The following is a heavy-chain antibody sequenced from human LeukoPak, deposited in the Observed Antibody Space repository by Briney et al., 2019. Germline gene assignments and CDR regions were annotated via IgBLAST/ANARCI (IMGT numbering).Heavy chain of an antibody. J-gene: IGHJ5*02. CDR3: ARGIVVVPAAILCWFDP. V-gene: IGHV1-18*01. D-gene: IGHD2-2*02. CDR2: ISTDKGNT. Sequence: GASVKVSCKASGYIFTSYGISWVRQAPGQGLEWMGWISTDKGNTNFAQKFQGRVTMTTDTSTNTVSMALRSLRSEDTAVYYCARGIVVVPAAILCWFDPWGQGTLVTVSS. CDR1: GYIFTSYG.